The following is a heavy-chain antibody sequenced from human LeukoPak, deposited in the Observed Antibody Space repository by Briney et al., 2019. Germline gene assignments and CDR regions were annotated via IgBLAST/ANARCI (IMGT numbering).Heavy chain of an antibody. CDR2: IYYSGST. CDR1: GGSISSHY. Sequence: PSETLSLTCTVSGGSISSHYWSWIRQPPGKGLEWIGCIYYSGSTNYNPSLKSRVTISVDTSKNQFSLKLSSVTAADTAVYYCARDEVGADAFDTWGQGTMVTVSS. J-gene: IGHJ3*02. CDR3: ARDEVGADAFDT. D-gene: IGHD1-26*01. V-gene: IGHV4-59*11.